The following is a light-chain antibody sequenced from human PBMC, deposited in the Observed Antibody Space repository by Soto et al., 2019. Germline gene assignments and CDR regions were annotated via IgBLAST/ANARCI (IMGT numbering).Light chain of an antibody. Sequence: QSVLTQPPSASGSPGQSVAISCTGSSNDVGGYNYVSWYQQHPGKAPQLMIYEVNKRPSGVPDRFSGSKSGNTASLTVSGLQAEDEADYYCSSSAGSNYIVFGTGTKVTVL. V-gene: IGLV2-8*01. J-gene: IGLJ1*01. CDR3: SSSAGSNYIV. CDR2: EVN. CDR1: SNDVGGYNY.